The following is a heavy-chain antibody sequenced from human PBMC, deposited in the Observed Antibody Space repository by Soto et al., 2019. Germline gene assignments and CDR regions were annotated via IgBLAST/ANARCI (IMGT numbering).Heavy chain of an antibody. CDR3: ARGPYIVVVPAAIGSDYYYYMDV. CDR1: GYTFTSYD. Sequence: ASVKVSCKASGYTFTSYDINWVRQATGQGLEWMGWMNPNSGNTGYAQKFQGRVTMTRNTSISTAYMELSSLRSGDTAVYYCARGPYIVVVPAAIGSDYYYYMDVWGKGTTVTVSS. CDR2: MNPNSGNT. D-gene: IGHD2-2*01. J-gene: IGHJ6*03. V-gene: IGHV1-8*01.